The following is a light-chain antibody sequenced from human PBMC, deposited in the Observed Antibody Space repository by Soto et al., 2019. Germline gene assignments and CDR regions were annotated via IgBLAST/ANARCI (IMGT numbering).Light chain of an antibody. CDR3: QQYNSYSRT. V-gene: IGKV1-5*03. J-gene: IGKJ1*01. CDR1: QSISSY. CDR2: KAS. Sequence: DIQMTQSPSSLSASVGYRFTITCRASQSISSYLNWYQQKPGKAPKLLIYKASSLESGVPSRFSGSGSGTEFTLTISSLQPDDFATYYCQQYNSYSRTFGQGTTVDIK.